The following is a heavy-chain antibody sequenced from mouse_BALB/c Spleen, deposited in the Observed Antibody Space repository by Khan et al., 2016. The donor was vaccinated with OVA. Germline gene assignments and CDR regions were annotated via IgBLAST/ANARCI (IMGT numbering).Heavy chain of an antibody. CDR1: GYTFTNYG. J-gene: IGHJ4*01. Sequence: QIQLVQSGPELKKPGETVKISCKASGYTFTNYGMNWVKQAPGKGLKWMGWINTYTGEPTYADDFKGRFAFSLETSASTAYLQINNLKNEDMATXCCAREDLAYEYDGVYYAMDYWGQGTSVTVSS. CDR3: AREDLAYEYDGVYYAMDY. CDR2: INTYTGEP. D-gene: IGHD2-4*01. V-gene: IGHV9-1*02.